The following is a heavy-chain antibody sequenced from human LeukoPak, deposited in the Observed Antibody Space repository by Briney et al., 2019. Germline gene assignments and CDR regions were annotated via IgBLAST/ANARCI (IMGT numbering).Heavy chain of an antibody. D-gene: IGHD3-16*02. CDR1: GGSFSGYY. CDR2: INHSGST. J-gene: IGHJ4*02. V-gene: IGHV4-34*01. CDR3: ARLSPAVNNRYYDYVWGSYRLYYFDY. Sequence: PSETLSLTCAVYGGSFSGYYWSWIRQPPGKGLEWIGEINHSGSTNYNPSLKSRVTISVDTSKNQFSLKLSSVTAADTAVYYCARLSPAVNNRYYDYVWGSYRLYYFDYWGQGTLVTVSS.